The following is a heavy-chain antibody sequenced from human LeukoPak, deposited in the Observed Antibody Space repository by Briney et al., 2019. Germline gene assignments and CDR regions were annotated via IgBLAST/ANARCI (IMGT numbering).Heavy chain of an antibody. CDR3: ARVNIVVVPAAPSIAFDI. Sequence: SETLSLTCTVSGGSMRSYYWNWIRQPPGKGLEWIGYMYYSGSTNYNPSLKSRVTISVDTSKNQFSLKLSSVTAADTAVYYCARVNIVVVPAAPSIAFDIWGQGTMVTVSS. D-gene: IGHD2-2*01. J-gene: IGHJ3*02. CDR1: GGSMRSYY. CDR2: MYYSGST. V-gene: IGHV4-59*01.